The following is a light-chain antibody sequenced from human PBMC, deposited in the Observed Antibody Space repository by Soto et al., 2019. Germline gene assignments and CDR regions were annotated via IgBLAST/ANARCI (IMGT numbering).Light chain of an antibody. CDR3: QQYYSYPIT. CDR2: AAS. Sequence: AIRMTQSPSSFSASTGDRVTITCRARQGISSYLAWYQQKPGKAPKLLIYAASTLQSGVPSRFSGSGSGTDFTLTISCLQSEDFAPYYCQQYYSYPITFGPGTKVDIK. CDR1: QGISSY. J-gene: IGKJ3*01. V-gene: IGKV1-8*01.